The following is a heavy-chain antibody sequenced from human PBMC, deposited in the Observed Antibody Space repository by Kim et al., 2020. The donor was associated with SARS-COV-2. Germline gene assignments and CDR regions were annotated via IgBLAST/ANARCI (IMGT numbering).Heavy chain of an antibody. J-gene: IGHJ4*02. D-gene: IGHD5-18*01. Sequence: GGSLRLSCAASGFTFSNAWMSWVRQAPGKGLEWVGRIKSKTDGGTTDYAAPVKGRFTISRDDSKNTLYLQINSLKTEDTAVYYCTTHRGGGYSYGFIFDYWGQGTLVTVSS. CDR3: TTHRGGGYSYGFIFDY. V-gene: IGHV3-15*01. CDR2: IKSKTDGGTT. CDR1: GFTFSNAW.